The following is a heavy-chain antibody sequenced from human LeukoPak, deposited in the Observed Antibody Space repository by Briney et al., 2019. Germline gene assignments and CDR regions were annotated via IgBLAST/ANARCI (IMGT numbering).Heavy chain of an antibody. J-gene: IGHJ5*02. CDR3: VRETVAAPLLGNWFDP. CDR2: IYYSGST. Sequence: SQTLSLTCTVSGGSISSGGYYWSWIRQHPGKGLEWIGYIYYSGSTYYNPSLKSRVTISVDTSKNQFSLKLSSVTAADTAVYYCVRETVAAPLLGNWFDPWGQGTLVTVSS. D-gene: IGHD6-19*01. CDR1: GGSISSGGYY. V-gene: IGHV4-31*03.